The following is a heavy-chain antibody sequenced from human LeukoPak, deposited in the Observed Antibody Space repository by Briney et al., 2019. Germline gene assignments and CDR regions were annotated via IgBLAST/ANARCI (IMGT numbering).Heavy chain of an antibody. CDR1: GGSFSGYY. V-gene: IGHV4-34*01. CDR3: ARGWRYYGSGSYCWFDP. D-gene: IGHD3-10*01. J-gene: IGHJ5*02. Sequence: SETLSLTCAVYGGSFSGYYWSWIRQPPGKGLEWLGEINHCGSTNYNPSLKSRVTISVDTSKNQFSLKLSSVTAADTAVYYCARGWRYYGSGSYCWFDPWGQGTLVTVSS. CDR2: INHCGST.